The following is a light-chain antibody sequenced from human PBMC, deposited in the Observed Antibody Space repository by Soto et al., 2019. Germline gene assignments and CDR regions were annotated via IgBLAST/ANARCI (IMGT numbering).Light chain of an antibody. V-gene: IGLV1-44*01. Sequence: QSVLTQPPSASGTPGQRVTISCSGSNSNIGSNAVNWYQHLPGTAPRLLLYTNNQRPSGGPDRFSGSKSGTSASLAISGLHSEDEADYYCAAWDDSLKVFGGGTKVTVL. CDR2: TNN. J-gene: IGLJ3*02. CDR1: NSNIGSNA. CDR3: AAWDDSLKV.